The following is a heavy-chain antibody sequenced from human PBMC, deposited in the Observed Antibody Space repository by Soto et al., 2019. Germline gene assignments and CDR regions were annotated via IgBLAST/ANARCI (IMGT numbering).Heavy chain of an antibody. CDR1: GGSIINGNYS. Sequence: QQQLQESGSGLLRPSQTLSLTCLVSGGSIINGNYSWTWIRQPPGKALEWIGYIYHSGSTYYNPSLRSRVTLSVDRSKNQFSLNMRSMTAADTAVYYCARRFVDSATGYFDRWGQGALVTVSS. CDR3: ARRFVDSATGYFDR. J-gene: IGHJ4*02. CDR2: IYHSGST. V-gene: IGHV4-30-2*01. D-gene: IGHD5-12*01.